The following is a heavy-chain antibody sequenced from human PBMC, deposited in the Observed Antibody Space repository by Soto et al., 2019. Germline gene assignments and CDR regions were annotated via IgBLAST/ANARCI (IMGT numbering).Heavy chain of an antibody. CDR2: ISSGSAFI. D-gene: IGHD1-26*01. V-gene: IGHV3-21*06. CDR1: FSMYS. Sequence: GGSLRLSCNFSFSMYSMEWVRQAPGKGLEWVASISSGSAFIKYADSVKGRFTISRDNSKNSVSLQMSSLRVEDTAMYYCTRDQGGSYDSWFDPWGRGTLVTVSS. J-gene: IGHJ5*02. CDR3: TRDQGGSYDSWFDP.